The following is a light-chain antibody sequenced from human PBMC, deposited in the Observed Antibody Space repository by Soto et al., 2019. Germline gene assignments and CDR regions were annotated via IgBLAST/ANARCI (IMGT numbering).Light chain of an antibody. J-gene: IGLJ2*01. V-gene: IGLV2-14*01. CDR2: EVS. CDR1: SSDIAPYKY. Sequence: QSALTQPASVSGSPGQSITISCTGTSSDIAPYKYVSWFQHHPDKAPKLIIFEVSNRPSGISDRFSGFKSANTAYLTISGVQPEDEADYHCSSYTTIKTVVFGGGTKLTVL. CDR3: SSYTTIKTVV.